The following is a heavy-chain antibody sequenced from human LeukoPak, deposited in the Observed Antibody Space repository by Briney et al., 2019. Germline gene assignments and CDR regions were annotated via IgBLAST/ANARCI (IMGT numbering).Heavy chain of an antibody. CDR2: IKQDGSEK. CDR1: GFTFSSYW. Sequence: GGSLRLSCAASGFTFSSYWMSWVRQAPGKGLEWVANIKQDGSEKYYVDSVKGRFTISRDNAKNSLYLQMNSLRAEDTAVYYCATHSGYGLSFKAFDIWGQGTMVTVSS. J-gene: IGHJ3*02. D-gene: IGHD5-12*01. V-gene: IGHV3-7*01. CDR3: ATHSGYGLSFKAFDI.